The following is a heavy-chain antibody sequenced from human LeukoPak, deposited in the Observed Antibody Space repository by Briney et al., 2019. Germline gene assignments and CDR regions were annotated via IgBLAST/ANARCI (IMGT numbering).Heavy chain of an antibody. D-gene: IGHD6-6*01. CDR2: INQDGSEK. V-gene: IGHV3-7*01. Sequence: GGSLRLSCAASGFPFSSHWLSWFRQSPGKGLEWVAHINQDGSEKYYVDSVKGRFTISRDNAKNSLYLQMNSLRAEDTAVYYCARGSPSEYSSSSPLEYWGQGTLVTVSS. CDR3: ARGSPSEYSSSSPLEY. J-gene: IGHJ4*02. CDR1: GFPFSSHW.